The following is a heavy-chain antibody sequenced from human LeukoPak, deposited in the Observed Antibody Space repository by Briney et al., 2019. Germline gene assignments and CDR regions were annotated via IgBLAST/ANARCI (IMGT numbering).Heavy chain of an antibody. V-gene: IGHV4-59*08. J-gene: IGHJ4*02. CDR1: GGSISGYY. CDR3: ARHVEQWLTSFDF. CDR2: IYYSGSA. Sequence: SETLSLTCTVSGGSISGYYWSWIRQPPGKGLQWIGYIYYSGSANYNPSLKSRVPISVDTSNNQFPLKQSSVTATDTAVYYCARHVEQWLTSFDFWGRGTLVTVSS. D-gene: IGHD6-19*01.